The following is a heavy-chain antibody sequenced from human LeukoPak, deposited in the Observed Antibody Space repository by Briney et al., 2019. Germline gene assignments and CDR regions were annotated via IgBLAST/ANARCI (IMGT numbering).Heavy chain of an antibody. CDR2: IKQDGSEK. CDR1: GFTFSGYW. D-gene: IGHD3-16*01. Sequence: GGSLRLSCAASGFTFSGYWMSWVRQAPGKGLEWVANIKQDGSEKYYVDSVKGRFTISRDNTKNSQYLQMDNLRAEDTAVYYCAKDRANWAIDDWGQGTQVTVSS. CDR3: AKDRANWAIDD. J-gene: IGHJ4*02. V-gene: IGHV3-7*03.